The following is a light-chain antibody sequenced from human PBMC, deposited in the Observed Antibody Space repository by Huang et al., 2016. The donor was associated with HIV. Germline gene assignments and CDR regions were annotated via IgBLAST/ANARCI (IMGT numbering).Light chain of an antibody. Sequence: DIQMTQSPSTLSASVGDRVTISCRASESVSTWLAWYQQKPEKAPKVLLYKASSLQSGVPSRCRGSGSGTQFPLTISSLQPDDFATYYCQQYHNYPFTFGPGTKVDIK. CDR2: KAS. V-gene: IGKV1-5*03. CDR1: ESVSTW. J-gene: IGKJ3*01. CDR3: QQYHNYPFT.